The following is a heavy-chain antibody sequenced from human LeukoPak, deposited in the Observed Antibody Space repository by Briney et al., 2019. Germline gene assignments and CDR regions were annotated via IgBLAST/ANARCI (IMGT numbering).Heavy chain of an antibody. CDR1: GFTFSTYA. V-gene: IGHV3-23*01. J-gene: IGHJ4*02. D-gene: IGHD3-22*01. Sequence: GGSLRLSCAASGFTFSTYAMSWVRQAPGKGLEWVSSISSSGDRTFYADSVKDRFTISRDNSENTLYLQMSRLRAEDTAVYYCAKDRPNYHESNGHYYRPNGDYWGQGTLVTVSS. CDR3: AKDRPNYHESNGHYYRPNGDY. CDR2: ISSSGDRT.